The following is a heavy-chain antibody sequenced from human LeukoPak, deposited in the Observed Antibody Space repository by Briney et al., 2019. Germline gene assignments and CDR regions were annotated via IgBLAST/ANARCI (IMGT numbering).Heavy chain of an antibody. V-gene: IGHV3-53*01. D-gene: IGHD3-22*01. J-gene: IGHJ4*02. CDR1: GFTVTSNY. CDR2: IFSGGST. Sequence: GGSLRLSCAASGFTVTSNYMSWVRQAPGKGLQWVSVIFSGGSTYYADSVRGRFTASRDNSKNTLFLQMNSLRAEDTAVYYCARDFHVRLYDIGGYSYWGQGTLVTVSS. CDR3: ARDFHVRLYDIGGYSY.